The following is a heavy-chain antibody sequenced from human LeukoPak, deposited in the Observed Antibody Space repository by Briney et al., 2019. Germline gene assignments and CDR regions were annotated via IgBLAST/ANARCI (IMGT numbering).Heavy chain of an antibody. Sequence: ASVKASCKASGYTFTSYGISWVRQAPGQGLEWMGWISAYNGNTNYAQKLQGRVTMTTDTSTSTAYMELRSLRSDDTAVYYCARTYCSGGSCYVGGIDYWGQGTLVTVSS. D-gene: IGHD2-15*01. CDR2: ISAYNGNT. V-gene: IGHV1-18*01. J-gene: IGHJ4*02. CDR1: GYTFTSYG. CDR3: ARTYCSGGSCYVGGIDY.